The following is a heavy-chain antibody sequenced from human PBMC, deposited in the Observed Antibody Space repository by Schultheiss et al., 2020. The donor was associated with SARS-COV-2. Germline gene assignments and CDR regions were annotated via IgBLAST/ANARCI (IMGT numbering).Heavy chain of an antibody. CDR1: GFSFRNYW. J-gene: IGHJ5*02. CDR3: AKSGSSGWRNWFDP. Sequence: GGSLRLSCAASGFSFRNYWMHWVRQAPGKGLEWVSAISGSGGSTYYADSVKGRFTISRDNSKNTLYLQMNSLRAEDTAVYYCAKSGSSGWRNWFDPWGQGTLVTVSS. V-gene: IGHV3-23*01. CDR2: ISGSGGST. D-gene: IGHD6-19*01.